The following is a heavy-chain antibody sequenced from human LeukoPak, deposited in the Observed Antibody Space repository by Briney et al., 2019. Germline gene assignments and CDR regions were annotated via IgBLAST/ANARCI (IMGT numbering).Heavy chain of an antibody. CDR1: GFTFSSYA. J-gene: IGHJ4*02. CDR2: ISGSGGST. CDR3: AKGIYCGGDCYSGGFDY. V-gene: IGHV3-23*01. Sequence: GGSLRLSCAASGFTFSSYAMSWVRQAPGKGLEWASAISGSGGSTYYADSVKGRFTISRDNSKNTLYLQMNSLRAEDTAVYYCAKGIYCGGDCYSGGFDYWGQGTLVTVSS. D-gene: IGHD2-21*02.